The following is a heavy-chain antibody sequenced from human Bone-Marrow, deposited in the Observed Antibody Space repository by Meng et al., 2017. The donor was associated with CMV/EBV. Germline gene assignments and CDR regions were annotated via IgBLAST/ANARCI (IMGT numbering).Heavy chain of an antibody. CDR3: ARELIAVAGTRGVGPGRTAHYGMDV. Sequence: ASVKVSCKASGYTFTDYYMHWVRQAPGQGLEWMGWINPNSGGTNYAQKFQGRVTMTRDTSISTAYMELSRLRSDDTAVYYCARELIAVAGTRGVGPGRTAHYGMDVWGQGTTVTVSS. CDR1: GYTFTDYY. CDR2: INPNSGGT. V-gene: IGHV1-2*02. D-gene: IGHD6-19*01. J-gene: IGHJ6*02.